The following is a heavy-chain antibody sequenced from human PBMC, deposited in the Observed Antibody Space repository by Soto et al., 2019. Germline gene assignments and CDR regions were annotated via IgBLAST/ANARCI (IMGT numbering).Heavy chain of an antibody. V-gene: IGHV5-51*01. CDR3: ARSYDILHLNWFDP. D-gene: IGHD3-9*01. CDR1: GYSFTSYW. Sequence: GESLKISCKGSGYSFTSYWIGWVRQMPGKGLEWMGIFYPDDSDTRYSPSFKGQVTISADKSISIAYLQWSSLKASDTAMYYCARSYDILHLNWFDPWGQGTLVTVSS. CDR2: FYPDDSDT. J-gene: IGHJ5*02.